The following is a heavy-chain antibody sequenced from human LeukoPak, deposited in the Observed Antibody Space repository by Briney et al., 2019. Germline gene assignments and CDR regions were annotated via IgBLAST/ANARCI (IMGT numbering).Heavy chain of an antibody. CDR2: IYHSGST. CDR3: AREGDYGDYVLDY. CDR1: GYSISSGYY. J-gene: IGHJ4*02. D-gene: IGHD4-17*01. Sequence: SETLSLTCAVSGYSISSGYYWGWIRQPPEKGLEWIGSIYHSGSTYYNPSLKSRVTISVDTSKNQFSLKLSSVTAADTAVYYCAREGDYGDYVLDYWGQGTLVTVSS. V-gene: IGHV4-38-2*01.